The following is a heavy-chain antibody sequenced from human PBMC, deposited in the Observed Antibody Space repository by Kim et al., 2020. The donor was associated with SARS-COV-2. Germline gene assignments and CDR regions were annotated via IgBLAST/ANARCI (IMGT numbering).Heavy chain of an antibody. D-gene: IGHD3-16*01. V-gene: IGHV1-46*01. Sequence: TNYAQMFQGRVTVTRDTATSTLSMELNGLRSEDTAVYYCAREGESLKHFDYWGQGTLVTVSS. CDR2: T. J-gene: IGHJ4*02. CDR3: AREGESLKHFDY.